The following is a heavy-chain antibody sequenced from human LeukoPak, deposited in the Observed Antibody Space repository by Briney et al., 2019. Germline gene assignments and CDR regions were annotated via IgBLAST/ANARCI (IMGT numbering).Heavy chain of an antibody. CDR1: GCTFTSYY. CDR2: INPSGGST. J-gene: IGHJ4*02. V-gene: IGHV1-46*01. Sequence: ASVKVSCRASGCTFTSYYMHWVRQAPGQGLEWMGIINPSGGSTSYAQKFQGRVTMTRDTSTSTVYMELSSLRSEDTAVYYCARSQGMTMVRGVILYWGQGTLVTVSS. D-gene: IGHD3-10*01. CDR3: ARSQGMTMVRGVILY.